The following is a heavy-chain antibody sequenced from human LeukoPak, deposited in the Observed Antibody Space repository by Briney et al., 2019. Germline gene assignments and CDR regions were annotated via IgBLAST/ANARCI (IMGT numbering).Heavy chain of an antibody. Sequence: LGESLKISCKASGYLFTKYWIGWVRQMPGKGLEWMGIIYPDDSDTKYGPSFQGQVTISVDKSISSAFLQWGSLKASDTAMYYCATGYNSGYAFDIWGQGTMVTVSS. D-gene: IGHD6-19*01. V-gene: IGHV5-51*01. CDR1: GYLFTKYW. J-gene: IGHJ3*02. CDR3: ATGYNSGYAFDI. CDR2: IYPDDSDT.